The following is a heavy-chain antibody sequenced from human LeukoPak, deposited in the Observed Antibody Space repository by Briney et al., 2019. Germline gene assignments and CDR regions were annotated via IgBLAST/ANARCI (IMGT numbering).Heavy chain of an antibody. Sequence: ASVKVSCKASGYTFTSYDINWVRQATGQGLEWMGWMNPNSGNTGYAQKFQGRVTITRNTSISTAYMELSSLRSVDTAVYYCARANYDFWSGYGNWFDPWGQGTLVTVSS. J-gene: IGHJ5*02. CDR1: GYTFTSYD. CDR2: MNPNSGNT. V-gene: IGHV1-8*03. D-gene: IGHD3-3*01. CDR3: ARANYDFWSGYGNWFDP.